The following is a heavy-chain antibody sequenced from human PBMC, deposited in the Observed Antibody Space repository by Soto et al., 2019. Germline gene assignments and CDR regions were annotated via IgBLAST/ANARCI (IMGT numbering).Heavy chain of an antibody. Sequence: SETLSLTCTVSGGSLTSETYYWGWIRQPPGKGPEWIGIIYYSGVTHYNPSLKSRVTISLDTAKKQFSLQLSSVTAADTATYYCARLIGNSWLDYWGQGTLVTVSS. CDR3: ARLIGNSWLDY. J-gene: IGHJ4*02. CDR2: IYYSGVT. CDR1: GGSLTSETYY. D-gene: IGHD6-13*01. V-gene: IGHV4-39*01.